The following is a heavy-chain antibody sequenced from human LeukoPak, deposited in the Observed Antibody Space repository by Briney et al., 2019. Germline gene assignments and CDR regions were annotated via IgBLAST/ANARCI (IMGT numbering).Heavy chain of an antibody. J-gene: IGHJ5*02. V-gene: IGHV4-4*07. CDR3: MSAFGT. D-gene: IGHD3-16*01. CDR1: GASITSQF. Sequence: SETLSLTCTVSGASITSQFWSWIRQPAGEGLEFVGLISASGAINFNPSLKSRVTMSIDTSKNQFSLKLTSMTAADTAVYYCMSAFGTWGQGTLVTVSS. CDR2: ISASGAI.